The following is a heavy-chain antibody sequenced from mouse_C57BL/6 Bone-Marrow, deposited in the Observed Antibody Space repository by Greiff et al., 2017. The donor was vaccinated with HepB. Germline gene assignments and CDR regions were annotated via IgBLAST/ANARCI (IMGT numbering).Heavy chain of an antibody. J-gene: IGHJ3*01. CDR2: IYPRSGYT. CDR3: AREILRYFAY. Sequence: VQLQQSGAELARPGASVKLSCKASGYTFTSYGISWVKQRTGQGLEWIGEIYPRSGYTYYNEKFKGKATLTADKSSSTAYMELRSLTSEDSAVYFCAREILRYFAYWGQGTLVTVSA. D-gene: IGHD1-1*01. V-gene: IGHV1-81*01. CDR1: GYTFTSYG.